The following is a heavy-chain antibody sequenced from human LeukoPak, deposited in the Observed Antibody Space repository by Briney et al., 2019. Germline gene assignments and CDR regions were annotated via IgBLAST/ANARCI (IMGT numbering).Heavy chain of an antibody. CDR1: GGSITNYY. CDR2: IHYSGST. D-gene: IGHD1-26*01. CDR3: ARVRGVSGSYFDY. V-gene: IGHV4-59*01. Sequence: SETLSLTCTVSGGSITNYYWTWIRQPPGKGLEWIGYIHYSGSTNYNPSLKSRVTISVDTSKNQFSLKLSSVTAADTAVYYCARVRGVSGSYFDYWGQGTLVTVSS. J-gene: IGHJ4*02.